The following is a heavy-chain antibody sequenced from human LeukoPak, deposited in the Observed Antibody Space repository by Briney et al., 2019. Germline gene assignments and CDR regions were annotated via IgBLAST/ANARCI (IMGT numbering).Heavy chain of an antibody. CDR2: ISWNSGSI. J-gene: IGHJ5*02. CDR1: GFTFDDYA. V-gene: IGHV3-9*01. Sequence: GGSLRLSCAASGFTFDDYAMHWVRQAPGKGLEWVSGISWNSGSIGYADSVKGRFTISRDNAKNSLYLQMNSLRAEDTALYYCAKEGGYCSSTSCRTGGWFDPWGQGTLVTVSS. CDR3: AKEGGYCSSTSCRTGGWFDP. D-gene: IGHD2-2*01.